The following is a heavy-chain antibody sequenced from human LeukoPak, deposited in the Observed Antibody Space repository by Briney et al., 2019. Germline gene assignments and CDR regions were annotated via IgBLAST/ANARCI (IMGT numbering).Heavy chain of an antibody. V-gene: IGHV3-30*01. CDR1: GFTFSSYA. D-gene: IGHD3-3*01. CDR2: ISYDGSNK. J-gene: IGHJ4*02. Sequence: GRFLRLSCAASGFTFSSYAMHWVRQAPGKGLEWVAVISYDGSNKYYADSVKGRFTISRDNSKNTLYLQMNSLRAEDTAVYYCARDNGFLEWLFRHWGQGTLVTVSS. CDR3: ARDNGFLEWLFRH.